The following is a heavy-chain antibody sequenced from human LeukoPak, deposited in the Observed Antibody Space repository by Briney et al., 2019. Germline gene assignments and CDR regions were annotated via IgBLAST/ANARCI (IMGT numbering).Heavy chain of an antibody. V-gene: IGHV3-53*01. CDR2: IYSGGGT. D-gene: IGHD1-14*01. Sequence: GGSLRLSCVGSGFTFSSYWMSWVRQAPGKGLEWVSVIYSGGGTHFADSVKGRFTISRDNSKNTLYLQMNSLRAEDTAVYYCAKAPGTAYPDYWGQGTLVTVSS. CDR1: GFTFSSYW. CDR3: AKAPGTAYPDY. J-gene: IGHJ4*02.